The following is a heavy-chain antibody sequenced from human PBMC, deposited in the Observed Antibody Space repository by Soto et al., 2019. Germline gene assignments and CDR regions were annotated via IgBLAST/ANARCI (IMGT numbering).Heavy chain of an antibody. Sequence: GESLKISCKGSGYSFTSYWIGWVRQMPGKGLEWMGIIYPGDSDTRYSPSFQGQVTISADKSISTAYLQWSSLKASDTAMYYCACNRKVSGYYDAFDIWGQGTMVTVSS. CDR1: GYSFTSYW. D-gene: IGHD3-22*01. J-gene: IGHJ3*02. CDR3: ACNRKVSGYYDAFDI. V-gene: IGHV5-51*01. CDR2: IYPGDSDT.